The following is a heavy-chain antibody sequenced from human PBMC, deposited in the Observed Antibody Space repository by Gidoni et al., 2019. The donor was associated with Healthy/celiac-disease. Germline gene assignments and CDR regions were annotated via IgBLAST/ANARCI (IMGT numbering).Heavy chain of an antibody. D-gene: IGHD2-8*01. CDR2: ISSSSSYI. CDR1: GFTFSSYS. CDR3: AREGESVLRSLYYYYMDV. J-gene: IGHJ6*03. V-gene: IGHV3-21*01. Sequence: SGFTFSSYSMNWVRQAPGKGLEWVSSISSSSSYIYYADSVKGRFTISRDNAKNSLYLQMNSLRAEDTAVYYCAREGESVLRSLYYYYMDVWGKGTTVTVSS.